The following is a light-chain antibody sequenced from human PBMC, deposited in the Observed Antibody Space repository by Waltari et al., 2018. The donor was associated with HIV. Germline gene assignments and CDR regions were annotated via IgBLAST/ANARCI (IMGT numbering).Light chain of an antibody. V-gene: IGKV1-27*01. CDR3: QKYNSALRT. Sequence: DIQMTQSPSSLSASVGDRVTSTCRASQGISNYLAWDQQKPGKVPKLLIYAASTWQSGVPSRFSGSGSGTDFTFTISSLQPEDVATYYCQKYNSALRTFGQGTKVEIK. J-gene: IGKJ1*01. CDR1: QGISNY. CDR2: AAS.